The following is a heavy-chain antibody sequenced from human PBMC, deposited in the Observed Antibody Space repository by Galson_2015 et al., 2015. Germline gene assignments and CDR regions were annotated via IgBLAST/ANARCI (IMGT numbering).Heavy chain of an antibody. V-gene: IGHV3-23*01. Sequence: SLRLSCAASGFTFSSYAMSWVRQAPGKGLEWVSDISCSGGSTYYADSVKGRFTISRDNSKNTLYLQMNSLRAEDTAVYYCAKDWARDPDYDSSGYYYVVFAFDIWGQGTMVTVSS. D-gene: IGHD3-22*01. CDR3: AKDWARDPDYDSSGYYYVVFAFDI. J-gene: IGHJ3*02. CDR1: GFTFSSYA. CDR2: ISCSGGST.